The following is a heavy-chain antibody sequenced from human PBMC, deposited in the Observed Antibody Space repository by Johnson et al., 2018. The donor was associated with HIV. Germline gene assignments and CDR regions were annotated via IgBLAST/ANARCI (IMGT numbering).Heavy chain of an antibody. V-gene: IGHV3-30*04. D-gene: IGHD1-26*01. J-gene: IGHJ3*02. CDR2: ISYDGSNK. Sequence: VQLVESGGGVVQPGRSLRLSCAASGFTFSSYAMHWVRQAPGKGLEWVAVISYDGSNKYYADSVKGRFTISRDNSKNTLYLQMYSLRAEDTSVYYCAKLRSGSCAVDAFDIWGQGTMVTVSS. CDR3: AKLRSGSCAVDAFDI. CDR1: GFTFSSYA.